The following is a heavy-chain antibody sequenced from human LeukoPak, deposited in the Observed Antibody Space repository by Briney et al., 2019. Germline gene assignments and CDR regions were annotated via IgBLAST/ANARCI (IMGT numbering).Heavy chain of an antibody. J-gene: IGHJ4*02. CDR2: ISGSGGST. CDR3: AKDGCSSTSCYSIDY. V-gene: IGHV3-23*01. CDR1: GFTFSSYA. Sequence: PGGSLRLSCAASGFTFSSYAMSWVRQAPEKGLEWVSAISGSGGSTYYADSVKGRFTISRDNSKNTLYLQMNSLRAEDTAVYYCAKDGCSSTSCYSIDYWGQGTLVTVSS. D-gene: IGHD2-2*01.